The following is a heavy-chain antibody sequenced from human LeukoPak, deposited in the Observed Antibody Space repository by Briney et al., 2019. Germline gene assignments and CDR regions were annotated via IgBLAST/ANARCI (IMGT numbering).Heavy chain of an antibody. V-gene: IGHV4-39*07. CDR1: GGSISSSSYY. CDR2: IYYSGST. Sequence: SETLSLTCTVSGGSISSSSYYWGWIRQPPGKGLEWIGSIYYSGSTYYNPSLKSRVTISVDTSKNQFSLKLSSVTAADTAVYYCARVASYYYDSSGYYHYFDYWGQGTLVTVSS. D-gene: IGHD3-22*01. J-gene: IGHJ4*02. CDR3: ARVASYYYDSSGYYHYFDY.